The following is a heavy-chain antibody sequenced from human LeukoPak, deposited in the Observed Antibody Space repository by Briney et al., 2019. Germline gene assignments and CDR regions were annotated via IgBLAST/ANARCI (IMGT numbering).Heavy chain of an antibody. D-gene: IGHD2-2*01. CDR3: AREPINCSSTSCYRSRAPYYFDY. V-gene: IGHV4-31*03. Sequence: SETLSLTCTVSGGSISSGGYYWSWIRQHPGKGLEWIGYIYYSGSTYYNPSLKSRVTISVDTSKNQFSLKLSSVTAADTAVYYCAREPINCSSTSCYRSRAPYYFDYWGQGTLVTVSS. CDR2: IYYSGST. J-gene: IGHJ4*02. CDR1: GGSISSGGYY.